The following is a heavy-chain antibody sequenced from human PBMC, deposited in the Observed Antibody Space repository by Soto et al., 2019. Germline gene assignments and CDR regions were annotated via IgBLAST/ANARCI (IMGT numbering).Heavy chain of an antibody. J-gene: IGHJ3*02. Sequence: QVQLQESGPGLVKPSGTLSLTCAVSGGSISSSNWWSWVRQPPGKGLEWIGEIYHSGSTNYNPSLKRRVTISVDKSKNQFSLKLSSVTAADTAVYYCATQDTYYYDSSGTPAAFDIWGQGTMVTVSS. V-gene: IGHV4-4*02. CDR2: IYHSGST. CDR1: GGSISSSNW. CDR3: ATQDTYYYDSSGTPAAFDI. D-gene: IGHD3-22*01.